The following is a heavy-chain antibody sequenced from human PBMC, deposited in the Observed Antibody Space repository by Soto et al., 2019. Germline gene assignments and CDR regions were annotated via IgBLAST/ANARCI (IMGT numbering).Heavy chain of an antibody. CDR2: ITDNGGST. Sequence: PGWSLRLSCAASGFTFSRDGMSWVRQAPGKGLEWVSLITDNGGSTYYADSVKGRFTISIDNTRNTLLLQMNSLRAEDTAVYYCAKERATTTAFDYWGQGALVTVSS. J-gene: IGHJ4*02. D-gene: IGHD4-17*01. V-gene: IGHV3-23*01. CDR1: GFTFSRDG. CDR3: AKERATTTAFDY.